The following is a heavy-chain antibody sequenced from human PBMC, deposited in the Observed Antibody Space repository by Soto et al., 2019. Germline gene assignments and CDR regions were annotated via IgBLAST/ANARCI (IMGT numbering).Heavy chain of an antibody. CDR2: ITGGGSNT. Sequence: EVQLLESGGGLVQRGGSLRLYCAASGFPFSSYVMSWVRQAPGKGLEWVSGITGGGSNTFYADSVKGRFTISRDNSKNTLFLQMNSLGAEDTAVYYCAKDSNKYSSSLRGRYFDYWGQGIGVTVSS. CDR1: GFPFSSYV. CDR3: AKDSNKYSSSLRGRYFDY. D-gene: IGHD4-4*01. J-gene: IGHJ4*02. V-gene: IGHV3-23*01.